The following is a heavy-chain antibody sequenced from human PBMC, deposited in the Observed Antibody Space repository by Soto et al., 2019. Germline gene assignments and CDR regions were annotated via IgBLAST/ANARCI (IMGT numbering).Heavy chain of an antibody. CDR2: MNPNSGNT. CDR3: ARKKTLLRYNWNSAFDP. Sequence: ASVKVSCKASGYTFTSYDINWVRQATGQGLEWMGWMNPNSGNTGYAQKFQGRVTMTRNTSISTAYMELSSLRSEDTAVYYCARKKTLLRYNWNSAFDPWGQGTLVTSPQ. V-gene: IGHV1-8*01. CDR1: GYTFTSYD. J-gene: IGHJ5*02. D-gene: IGHD1-7*01.